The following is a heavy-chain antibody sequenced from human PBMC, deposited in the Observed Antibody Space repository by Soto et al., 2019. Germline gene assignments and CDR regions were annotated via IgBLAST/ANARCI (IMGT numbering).Heavy chain of an antibody. D-gene: IGHD1-20*01. CDR1: GYTFTGYY. CDR3: ARGHDPIVNYYFDY. V-gene: IGHV1-2*04. CDR2: INPNSGGT. J-gene: IGHJ4*02. Sequence: GASVKVSCKASGYTFTGYYMHWVRQAPGQGLEWMGWINPNSGGTNYAQKYQGWVTMTRDTSISTAYMELSRLRSDDTAVYYCARGHDPIVNYYFDYWGQGTLVTVPQ.